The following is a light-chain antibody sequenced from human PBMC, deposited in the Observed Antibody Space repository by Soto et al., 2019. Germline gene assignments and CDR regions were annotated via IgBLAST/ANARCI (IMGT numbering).Light chain of an antibody. J-gene: IGLJ2*01. Sequence: QSALTQPASVSGSPGQSITISCTGTSSDVGGYNYVSWYQQHPGKAPKLMIYDVTDWPSGVSYRFSGSKSGNTASLTISGLQAEDEADYYCSSYTSTSTVVFGGGTKVTVL. V-gene: IGLV2-14*03. CDR1: SSDVGGYNY. CDR2: DVT. CDR3: SSYTSTSTVV.